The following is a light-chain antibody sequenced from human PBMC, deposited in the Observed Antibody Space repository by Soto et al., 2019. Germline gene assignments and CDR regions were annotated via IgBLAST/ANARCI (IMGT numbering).Light chain of an antibody. Sequence: EVVMTQSPATLSVSPGERATLSCRASQSISTNLAWYQQKHGQAPRLLIYAASARATGIPARFSGSGSGTEFTLTISSLQSEDFAVYYCQQCNNWPPLTFGGGTKVDIK. CDR3: QQCNNWPPLT. V-gene: IGKV3-15*01. CDR1: QSISTN. J-gene: IGKJ4*01. CDR2: AAS.